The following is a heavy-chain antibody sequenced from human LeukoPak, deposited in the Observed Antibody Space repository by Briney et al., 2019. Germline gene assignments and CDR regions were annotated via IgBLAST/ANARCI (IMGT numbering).Heavy chain of an antibody. J-gene: IGHJ6*03. CDR1: GFTVSNHY. Sequence: LPGGSLRVSCAASGFTVSNHYMSWVRQAPGKGLEWVSVIYSGGSTENADSVKGRFTISRDNSNNTMHLQMNSLRGEDTAVYYCARAMVEYSSSSVNSFYYMDVWGKGTTVTVSS. CDR2: IYSGGST. V-gene: IGHV3-53*01. D-gene: IGHD6-6*01. CDR3: ARAMVEYSSSSVNSFYYMDV.